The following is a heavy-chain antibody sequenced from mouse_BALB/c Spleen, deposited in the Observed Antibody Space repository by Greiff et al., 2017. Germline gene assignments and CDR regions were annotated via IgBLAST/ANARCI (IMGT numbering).Heavy chain of an antibody. CDR2: INPSTGYT. D-gene: IGHD2-14*01. Sequence: QVQLKQSGAELAKPGASVKMSCKASGYTFTSYWMHWVKQRPGQGLEWIGYINPSTGYTEYNQKFKDKATLTADKSSSTAYMQLSSLTSEDSAVYYCARGVRQGYYAMDYWGQGTSVTVSS. CDR1: GYTFTSYW. J-gene: IGHJ4*01. V-gene: IGHV1-7*01. CDR3: ARGVRQGYYAMDY.